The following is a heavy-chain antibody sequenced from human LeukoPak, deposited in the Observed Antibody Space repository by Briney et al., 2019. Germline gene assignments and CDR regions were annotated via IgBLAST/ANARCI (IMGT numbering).Heavy chain of an antibody. CDR3: ARLRRNSDKSGFYYYYDY. CDR1: GLTFSSFS. J-gene: IGHJ4*02. CDR2: INTVASYI. V-gene: IGHV3-21*06. Sequence: PGGSLRLSCAASGLTFSSFSFNWVRQGPGKGLEWVSSINTVASYIYYADSVKGRFTISRDNAKNSLYLQMNSLGAEDTGVYYCARLRRNSDKSGFYYYYDYWGQGTLVTVSS. D-gene: IGHD3-22*01.